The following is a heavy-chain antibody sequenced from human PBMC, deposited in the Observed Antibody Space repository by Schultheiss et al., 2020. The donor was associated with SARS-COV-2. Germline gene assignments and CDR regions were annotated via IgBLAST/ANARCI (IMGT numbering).Heavy chain of an antibody. J-gene: IGHJ2*01. Sequence: SETLSLTCTVSGGSISSYYWTWIRQPPGKGLEWIGEISHNGSTKYNPSLKSRVTISVDTSKNQFSLKLSSVTAADTAVYYCARDSRRWRFFDLWGRGTLVTVSS. D-gene: IGHD3-3*01. CDR1: GGSISSYY. CDR3: ARDSRRWRFFDL. CDR2: ISHNGST. V-gene: IGHV4-34*01.